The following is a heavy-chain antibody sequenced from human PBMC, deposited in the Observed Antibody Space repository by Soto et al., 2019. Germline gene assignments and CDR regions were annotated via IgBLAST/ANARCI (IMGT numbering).Heavy chain of an antibody. J-gene: IGHJ4*02. D-gene: IGHD3-22*01. CDR1: GFTFSSYA. CDR3: AKDLYYYYDSRPGVY. CDR2: ISGSGGST. Sequence: GGSLRLSCAASGFTFSSYAMSWVRQAPGKGLEWVSAISGSGGSTYYADSVKGRFTISRDNSKNTLYLQMNSLRAEDTAIYYCAKDLYYYYDSRPGVYWGQGTLVTVSS. V-gene: IGHV3-23*01.